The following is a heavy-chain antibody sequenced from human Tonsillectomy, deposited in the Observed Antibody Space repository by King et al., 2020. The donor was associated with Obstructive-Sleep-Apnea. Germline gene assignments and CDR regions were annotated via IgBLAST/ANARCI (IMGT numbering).Heavy chain of an antibody. CDR2: INGASNNI. Sequence: VQLVESGGDLVQPGGSLRLSCVAYGFTFTSYSMNWVRQAPGKGLEWISYINGASNNIHYADSVKGRFTISRDKGKDSLHLQMNSLRAEDTAVYFCARDKYWAFDLWGQGTLVTVSS. V-gene: IGHV3-48*01. D-gene: IGHD2-8*02. CDR3: ARDKYWAFDL. CDR1: GFTFTSYS. J-gene: IGHJ4*02.